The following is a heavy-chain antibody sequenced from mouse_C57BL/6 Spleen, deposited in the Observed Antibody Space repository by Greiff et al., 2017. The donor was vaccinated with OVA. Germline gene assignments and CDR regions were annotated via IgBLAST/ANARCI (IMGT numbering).Heavy chain of an antibody. D-gene: IGHD1-1*01. V-gene: IGHV1-85*01. CDR3: ARGGAVVGDYYAMDY. CDR2: IYPRDGST. CDR1: GYTFTSYD. Sequence: QVQLQQSGPELVKPGASVKLSCKASGYTFTSYDINWVKQRPGQGLEWIGWIYPRDGSTKYNEKFKGKATFTVDTSSSTAYMELHSLTSEDSAVYFCARGGAVVGDYYAMDYWGQGTSVTVSS. J-gene: IGHJ4*01.